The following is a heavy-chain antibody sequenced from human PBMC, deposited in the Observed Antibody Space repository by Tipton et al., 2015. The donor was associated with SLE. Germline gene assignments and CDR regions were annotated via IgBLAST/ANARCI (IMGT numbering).Heavy chain of an antibody. Sequence: TLSLTCTVSGGSISSYYWNWIRQPPGKGLEWIGYIFYSGRTNYNPPLKSRVTISVDTSKNQFSLKLSSVTAADTAVYYCARVTGGELSLYLDYWGQGTLVTVSS. CDR2: IFYSGRT. J-gene: IGHJ4*02. CDR3: ARVTGGELSLYLDY. V-gene: IGHV4-59*12. CDR1: GGSISSYY. D-gene: IGHD3-16*02.